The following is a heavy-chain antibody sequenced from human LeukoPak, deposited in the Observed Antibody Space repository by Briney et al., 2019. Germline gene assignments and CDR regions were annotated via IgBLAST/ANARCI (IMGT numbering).Heavy chain of an antibody. CDR2: INHSGST. CDR1: GGSFSGYY. D-gene: IGHD2-15*01. CDR3: VRSADIVVVVAATPSFDY. J-gene: IGHJ4*02. V-gene: IGHV4-34*01. Sequence: SETLSLTCAVYGGSFSGYYWSWIRQPPGKGLEWIGEINHSGSTNYNPSLKSRVTISVDTSKNQFSLKLSSVTAADTAVYYCVRSADIVVVVAATPSFDYWGQGTLVTVSS.